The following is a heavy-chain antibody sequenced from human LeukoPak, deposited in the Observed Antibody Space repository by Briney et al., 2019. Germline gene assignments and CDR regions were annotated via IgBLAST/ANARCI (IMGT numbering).Heavy chain of an antibody. Sequence: PSETLSLTCAVSGGSISSYYWSWIRQPREKGLEWIGYIYYSGITNYNPSLKSRVTISVDTSKNQFSLKLSSVTAADTAVYYCARGYTTGMDVWGQGTTVTVSS. V-gene: IGHV4-59*01. CDR2: IYYSGIT. J-gene: IGHJ6*02. D-gene: IGHD1-1*01. CDR3: ARGYTTGMDV. CDR1: GGSISSYY.